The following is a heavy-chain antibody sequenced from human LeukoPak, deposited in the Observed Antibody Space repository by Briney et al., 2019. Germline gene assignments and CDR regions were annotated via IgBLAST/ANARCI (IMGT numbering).Heavy chain of an antibody. CDR3: ARGLRRIAATCTDY. Sequence: PSETLSLTCTVSGGSISSGDYYWSWIRQPPGKGLEWIGYIYYSGSTYYNPSLKSRDTISVDTSKHQFSLKLSSVTAADTAVYYCARGLRRIAATCTDYWGQGTLVTVSS. D-gene: IGHD6-13*01. V-gene: IGHV4-30-4*08. J-gene: IGHJ4*02. CDR1: GGSISSGDYY. CDR2: IYYSGST.